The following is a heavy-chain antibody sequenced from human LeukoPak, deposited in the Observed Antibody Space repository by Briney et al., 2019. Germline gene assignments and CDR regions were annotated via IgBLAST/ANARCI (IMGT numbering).Heavy chain of an antibody. V-gene: IGHV4-59*01. CDR2: IYYSGST. Sequence: SETLSLTCTVSGGSISSYYWSWIRQPPGKGLEWIGYIYYSGSTNYNPSLKSRVTISVDTSKNQFSLKLSSVTAADTAVYYCARDSLKGSIIAVAGEDYFDYWGQGTLVTVSS. D-gene: IGHD6-19*01. J-gene: IGHJ4*02. CDR3: ARDSLKGSIIAVAGEDYFDY. CDR1: GGSISSYY.